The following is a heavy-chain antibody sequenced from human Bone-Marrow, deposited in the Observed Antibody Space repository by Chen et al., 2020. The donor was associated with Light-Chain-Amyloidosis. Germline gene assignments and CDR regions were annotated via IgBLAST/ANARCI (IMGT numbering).Heavy chain of an antibody. CDR3: AKDIIPAATGGWNWFDP. CDR1: GFTFDDYA. D-gene: IGHD2-2*01. V-gene: IGHV3-9*01. Sequence: EVQLVESGGGLVQPGRSLRLSCAASGFTFDDYAMHWVRRAPGKGLEWVSGISWNSGSIGYADSVKGRFTISRDNAKNSLYLQMNSLRAEDTALYYCAKDIIPAATGGWNWFDPWGQGTLVTVSS. J-gene: IGHJ5*02. CDR2: ISWNSGSI.